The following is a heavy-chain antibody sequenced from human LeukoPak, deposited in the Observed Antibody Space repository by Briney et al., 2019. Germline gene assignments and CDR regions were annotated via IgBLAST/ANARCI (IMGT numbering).Heavy chain of an antibody. V-gene: IGHV1-69*06. CDR2: IIPIFGTA. Sequence: ASVKVSCKASGGTFSSYAISWVRQAPGQGLEWMGGIIPIFGTANYAQKFQGRVTITADKSTSTAYMELSSLRSEDTAVYYCARGVSYGSGSWYYYYMDVWGKGTTVTISS. J-gene: IGHJ6*03. CDR1: GGTFSSYA. D-gene: IGHD3-10*01. CDR3: ARGVSYGSGSWYYYYMDV.